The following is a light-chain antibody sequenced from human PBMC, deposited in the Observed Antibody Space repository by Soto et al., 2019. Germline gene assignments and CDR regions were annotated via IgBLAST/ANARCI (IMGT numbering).Light chain of an antibody. CDR1: QSVSSSY. Sequence: EIVLTQSPGTLSLSPGERATLSCRASQSVSSSYLAWYQQKPGQAPRLLIYGASSMATGIPDRFSGSGYGTDFTLTISRLEPEDLAVYYCQQYGSSPPITFGPGTKVDIK. J-gene: IGKJ3*01. CDR2: GAS. V-gene: IGKV3-20*01. CDR3: QQYGSSPPIT.